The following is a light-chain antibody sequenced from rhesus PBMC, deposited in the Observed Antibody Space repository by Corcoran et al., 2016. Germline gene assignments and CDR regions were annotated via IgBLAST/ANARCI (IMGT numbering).Light chain of an antibody. CDR3: QQNDNSPYR. Sequence: DIQMTQSPSSLSASVGDRVTITCRTRQGISNWLAWYQQKPGKTPKLLIYKASNLETGVPSRFSGSGAGTDFNCTISRLQAEDIATYYCQQNDNSPYRCGQGTKVEIK. J-gene: IGKJ2*01. CDR2: KAS. V-gene: IGKV1-69*01. CDR1: QGISNW.